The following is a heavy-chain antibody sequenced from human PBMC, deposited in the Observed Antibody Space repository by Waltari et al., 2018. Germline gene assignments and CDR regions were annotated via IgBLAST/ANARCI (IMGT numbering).Heavy chain of an antibody. CDR2: ISGSGGST. J-gene: IGHJ6*02. Sequence: EVQLLESGGGLVQPGGSLRLSCAASGFTFSSYAMSWVRQAPGKGLEWVSAISGSGGSTYSADSVKGRFTISRDNSKNTLYLQMNSLRAEDTAVYYCTKDPGPAPSSWYPYYYYGMDVWGQGTTVTVSS. D-gene: IGHD6-13*01. CDR3: TKDPGPAPSSWYPYYYYGMDV. CDR1: GFTFSSYA. V-gene: IGHV3-23*01.